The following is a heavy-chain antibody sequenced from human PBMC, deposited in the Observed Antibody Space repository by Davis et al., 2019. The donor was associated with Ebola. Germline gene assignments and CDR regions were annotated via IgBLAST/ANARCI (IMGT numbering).Heavy chain of an antibody. J-gene: IGHJ4*02. CDR2: ISYDGSNK. D-gene: IGHD6-19*01. CDR1: GFPFSSYA. CDR3: AKSTVHSSGSYFDY. V-gene: IGHV3-30*18. Sequence: GESLKISCAASGFPFSSYAMSWVRQAPGKGLEWVAVISYDGSNKYYADSVKGRFTIARDNSKNTLYLQMNSLRAEDTAVYYCAKSTVHSSGSYFDYWGQGTLVTVSS.